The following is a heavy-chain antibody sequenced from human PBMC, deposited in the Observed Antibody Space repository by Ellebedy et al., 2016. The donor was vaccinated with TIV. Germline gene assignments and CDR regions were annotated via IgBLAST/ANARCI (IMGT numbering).Heavy chain of an antibody. CDR1: GYSFTSYS. CDR3: ARLPRGGDIVVVPAAHYGMDV. CDR2: IYPGDYDT. D-gene: IGHD2-2*01. Sequence: GESLKISCKGSGYSFTSYSIGWVRQMPGKVLEWMGIIYPGDYDTRYSPSFQGQVTISADKSISTAYLQWSSLKASDTAMYYCARLPRGGDIVVVPAAHYGMDVWGQGTTVTVSS. V-gene: IGHV5-51*01. J-gene: IGHJ6*02.